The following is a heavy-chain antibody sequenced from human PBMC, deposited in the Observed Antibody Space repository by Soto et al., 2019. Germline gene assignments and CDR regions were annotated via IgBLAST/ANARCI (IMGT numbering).Heavy chain of an antibody. CDR3: AKGAQAAAVLDH. CDR2: ISFDGKNR. D-gene: IGHD6-25*01. J-gene: IGHJ4*02. CDR1: GFTFSLYG. V-gene: IGHV3-30*18. Sequence: QVQLLESGGGVVQPGRSLKLSCRTSGFTFSLYGMHWVRQAPGKGLKWMAVISFDGKNRYYADSVKGRFTISRDNSKTTLFMQMSSLRPDDTAVYFCAKGAQAAAVLDHWGQGDLVNVAS.